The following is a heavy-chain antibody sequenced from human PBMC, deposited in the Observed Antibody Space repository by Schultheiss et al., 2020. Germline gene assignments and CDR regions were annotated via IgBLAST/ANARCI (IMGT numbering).Heavy chain of an antibody. J-gene: IGHJ4*02. Sequence: GGSLRLSCAASGFTFSGSAMHWVRQASGKGLEWVGRIKSKSDGGTTDYAAPVKGRFTISRDDSKTTLYLQLNSLKTEDTALYYCATGATVTTEMGFDYWGQGTLVNGYS. V-gene: IGHV3-15*01. CDR2: IKSKSDGGTT. CDR3: ATGATVTTEMGFDY. D-gene: IGHD4-17*01. CDR1: GFTFSGSA.